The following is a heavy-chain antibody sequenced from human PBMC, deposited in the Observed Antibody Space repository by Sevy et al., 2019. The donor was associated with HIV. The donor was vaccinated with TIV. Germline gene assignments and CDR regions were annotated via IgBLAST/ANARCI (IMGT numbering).Heavy chain of an antibody. CDR3: AGTVRATYYFDL. V-gene: IGHV4-59*03. CDR2: IYHSGST. CDR1: DDSINNYY. Sequence: SETLSLTCTVSDDSINNYYWTWIRQPPGKGLEWIGHIYHSGSTHYNPSLKSRVTISLDTSRNQFSLHLRSVTAADTAVYYCAGTVRATYYFDLWGQGTLVTVSS. J-gene: IGHJ4*02. D-gene: IGHD4-4*01.